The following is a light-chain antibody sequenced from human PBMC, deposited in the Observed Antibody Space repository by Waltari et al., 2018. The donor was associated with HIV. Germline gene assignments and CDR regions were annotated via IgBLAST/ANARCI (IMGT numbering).Light chain of an antibody. J-gene: IGLJ3*02. CDR1: SVRRYY. Sequence: SSELAQDPAVSVALGQTVRITCQGDSVRRYYASRYQQKPGQAPVLVVYGENNRPSGIPDRFSGSRSGNTASLTIAGAQTEDEADYYCNSRDSSGHWFFGGGTKVTVL. CDR2: GEN. V-gene: IGLV3-19*01. CDR3: NSRDSSGHWF.